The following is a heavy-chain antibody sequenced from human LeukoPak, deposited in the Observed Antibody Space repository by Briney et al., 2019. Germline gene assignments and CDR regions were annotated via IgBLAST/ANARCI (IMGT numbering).Heavy chain of an antibody. CDR2: IIPIFNTI. V-gene: IGHV1-69*13. CDR1: GGTLSTYS. D-gene: IGHD2-21*01. CDR3: AGDSKAVVGGDAFDI. Sequence: SVKVSCKASGGTLSTYSISWVRQAPGQGVEWMGGIIPIFNTINYAQRFQGRVTLTADESTNTAYMELSRLRSDDTAVYYCAGDSKAVVGGDAFDIWGQGTMVTVSS. J-gene: IGHJ3*02.